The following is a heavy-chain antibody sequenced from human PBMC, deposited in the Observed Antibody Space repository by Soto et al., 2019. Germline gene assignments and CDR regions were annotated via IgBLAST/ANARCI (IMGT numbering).Heavy chain of an antibody. D-gene: IGHD2-2*01. CDR2: ISSNGGST. V-gene: IGHV3-64D*06. CDR1: GFTFSSYA. CDR3: VKAGRYQLLIHNWFDP. Sequence: GGSLRLSCAASGFTFSSYAMSWVRQAPGKGLEYVSAISSNGGSTYYADSVKGRFTISRDNSKNTLYLQMSSLRAEDTAVYYCVKAGRYQLLIHNWFDPWGQGTLVTVSS. J-gene: IGHJ5*02.